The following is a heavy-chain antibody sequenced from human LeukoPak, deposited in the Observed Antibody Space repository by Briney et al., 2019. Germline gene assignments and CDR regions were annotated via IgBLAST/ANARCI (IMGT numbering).Heavy chain of an antibody. CDR1: GGSFSGYY. CDR3: ARGPDDIVVVPLDY. V-gene: IGHV4-34*01. J-gene: IGHJ4*02. D-gene: IGHD2-2*01. CDR2: INESGNT. Sequence: SETLSLTCAGYGGSFSGYYWSWLRQPPGKGLEWIGEINESGNTNYNPSLKSRVTISVDTSKSQFSLKLSSVTAADTAVYHCARGPDDIVVVPLDYWGQGTLVTVSS.